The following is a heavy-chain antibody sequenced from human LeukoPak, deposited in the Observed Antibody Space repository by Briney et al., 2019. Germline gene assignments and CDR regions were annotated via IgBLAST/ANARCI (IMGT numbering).Heavy chain of an antibody. CDR1: GFSFSTFV. CDR3: LREVDWKYAFDY. CDR2: IRPDGSHI. V-gene: IGHV3-33*01. Sequence: PGSSLRLSCAAPGFSFSTFVMHWVRQAPGKGLEWVAVIRPDGSHISYVDPVKGRFTISRDNSNNMLYLQMNSLRAEDTALYYCLREVDWKYAFDYWGRGTLVTVSS. J-gene: IGHJ4*02. D-gene: IGHD1-7*01.